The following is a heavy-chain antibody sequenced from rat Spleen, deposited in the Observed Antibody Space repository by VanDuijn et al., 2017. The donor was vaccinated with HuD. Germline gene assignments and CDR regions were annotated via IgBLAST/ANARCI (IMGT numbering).Heavy chain of an antibody. CDR3: AGAYYYVLDT. Sequence: EVQLVESDGGLVQPGRSLKLSCAASGFTFNDHFMAWVRQAPTKGLEWVATISSDGSSTYYRDSVKGRFTISRDNAKNTLFLQMDSLRSEDTATYYCAGAYYYVLDTWGQGASVTVSS. V-gene: IGHV5-29*01. CDR2: ISSDGSST. CDR1: GFTFNDHF. D-gene: IGHD3-1*01. J-gene: IGHJ4*01.